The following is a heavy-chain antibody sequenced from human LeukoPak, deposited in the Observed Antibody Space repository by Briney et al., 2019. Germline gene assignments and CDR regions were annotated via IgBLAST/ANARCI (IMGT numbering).Heavy chain of an antibody. D-gene: IGHD3-10*01. CDR1: GYTFTGYY. J-gene: IGHJ4*02. CDR2: INPNSGGT. V-gene: IGHV1-2*02. CDR3: ARDPGMRFGVRYYFDY. Sequence: ASVKVSCKASGYTFTGYYMHWVRQAPGQGLEWMGWINPNSGGTNYAQKFQGRVTMTRDTSISTAYMELSRLRSEDTAVYYCARDPGMRFGVRYYFDYWGQGTLVTVSS.